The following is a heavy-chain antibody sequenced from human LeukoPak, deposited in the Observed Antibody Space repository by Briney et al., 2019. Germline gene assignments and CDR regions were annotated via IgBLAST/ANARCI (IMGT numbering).Heavy chain of an antibody. D-gene: IGHD3-22*01. CDR1: GFTFSSYA. J-gene: IGHJ4*02. CDR2: ISGSGGST. CDR3: ARDFYDTSGYYYDY. Sequence: GGSLRLSCAASGFTFSSYAMSWVRQAPGKGLEWVSAISGSGGSTYYADSVKGRFTISRDNSKNTLYLQMNSLRAEDTAVYYCARDFYDTSGYYYDYWGQGTLVTVSS. V-gene: IGHV3-23*01.